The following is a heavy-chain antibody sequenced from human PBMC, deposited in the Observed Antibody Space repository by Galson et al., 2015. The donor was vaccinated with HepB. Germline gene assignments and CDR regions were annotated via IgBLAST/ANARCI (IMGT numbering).Heavy chain of an antibody. Sequence: SLRLSCAASGFTFSSYEMNWVRQAPGKGLEWVSYISSSGSTIYYADSVKGRFTISRDNAKNSLYLQMNSLRAEDTAVYYCASDLVGANAFDIWGQGTMVTVSS. CDR1: GFTFSSYE. V-gene: IGHV3-48*03. CDR3: ASDLVGANAFDI. CDR2: ISSSGSTI. D-gene: IGHD1-26*01. J-gene: IGHJ3*02.